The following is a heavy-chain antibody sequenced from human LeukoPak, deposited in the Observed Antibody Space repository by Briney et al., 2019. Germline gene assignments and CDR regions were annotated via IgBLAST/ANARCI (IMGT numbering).Heavy chain of an antibody. Sequence: GGSLRLSCAASGFTFSSYAMSWVRQAPGKGLEWVSVISGSGGGTCYADSVKGRFTISRDNSKNTLCLQMNSLKTEDTAVYYCTTVGIWKMITGEDRWGQGTLVAVSS. CDR2: ISGSGGGT. D-gene: IGHD3-16*01. CDR3: TTVGIWKMITGEDR. CDR1: GFTFSSYA. J-gene: IGHJ5*02. V-gene: IGHV3-23*01.